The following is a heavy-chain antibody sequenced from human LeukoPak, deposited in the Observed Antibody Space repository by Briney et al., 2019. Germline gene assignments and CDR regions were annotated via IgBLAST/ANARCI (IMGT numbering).Heavy chain of an antibody. J-gene: IGHJ4*02. CDR1: GLTVSSNS. CDR2: IYSGGST. Sequence: PGGSLRLSCAASGLTVSSNSMSWVRQAPGKGLEWVSFIYSGGSTYYADSVKGRFTISRDNSKNTLYLQMNSLRAEDTAVYYCARGSVTLPIDYWGQGTLVTVSS. CDR3: ARGSVTLPIDY. V-gene: IGHV3-53*05. D-gene: IGHD4-17*01.